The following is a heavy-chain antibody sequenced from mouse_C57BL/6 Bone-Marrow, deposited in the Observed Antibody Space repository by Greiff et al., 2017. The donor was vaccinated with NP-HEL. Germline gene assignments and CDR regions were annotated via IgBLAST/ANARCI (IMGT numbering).Heavy chain of an antibody. D-gene: IGHD2-3*01. CDR3: VRYGYYDAY. J-gene: IGHJ3*01. CDR2: IRSKSNNYAT. CDR1: GFSFNTYA. Sequence: EVKLVESGGGLVQPKGSLKLSCAASGFSFNTYAMNWVRQAPGKGLEWVARIRSKSNNYATYYADSVKDRFTISRDDSESMLYLQMNNLKTEDTAMYYCVRYGYYDAYWGQGTLVTVSA. V-gene: IGHV10-1*01.